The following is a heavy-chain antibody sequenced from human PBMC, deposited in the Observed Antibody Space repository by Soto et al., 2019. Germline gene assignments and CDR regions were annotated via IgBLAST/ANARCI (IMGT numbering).Heavy chain of an antibody. D-gene: IGHD1-26*01. CDR1: GGTFSSYA. CDR2: IIPIFGTA. CDR3: ARDDGIVASYYYYYGMGV. Sequence: QVQLVQSGAEVKKPGSSVKVSCKASGGTFSSYAISWVRQAPGQGLEWMGGIIPIFGTANYAQKFQGRVTITADESTSTAYMELSSLRSEDTAVYYCARDDGIVASYYYYYGMGVWGQGTTVTVSS. J-gene: IGHJ6*02. V-gene: IGHV1-69*01.